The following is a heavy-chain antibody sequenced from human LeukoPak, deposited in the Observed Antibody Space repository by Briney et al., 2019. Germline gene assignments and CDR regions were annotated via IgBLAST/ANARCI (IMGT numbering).Heavy chain of an antibody. CDR3: AKRNTMVRGGPCFEY. V-gene: IGHV3-23*01. CDR2: ISGSGGST. D-gene: IGHD3-10*01. Sequence: GGSLRLSCAASGFTFSSYGMSWVRQAPGKGLEWVSAISGSGGSTYYADSVKGRFTISRDNSKNTLYLQMNSLRAEDTAVYYCAKRNTMVRGGPCFEYWGQGLLVTVSS. J-gene: IGHJ4*02. CDR1: GFTFSSYG.